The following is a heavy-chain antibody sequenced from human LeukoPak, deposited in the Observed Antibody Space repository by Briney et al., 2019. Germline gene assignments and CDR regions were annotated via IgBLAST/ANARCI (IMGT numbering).Heavy chain of an antibody. J-gene: IGHJ4*02. V-gene: IGHV1-2*06. CDR1: GYTFTGYY. Sequence: PGASVKVSCKASGYTFTGYYMHWVRQAPGQGLEWMGRINPNSGGTNYAQKFQGRVTMTRDTSISTAYMELSRLRSDDTAVYYCARGRSPLKEHFGWGVNDYWGQGTLVTVSS. D-gene: IGHD3-3*02. CDR2: INPNSGGT. CDR3: ARGRSPLKEHFGWGVNDY.